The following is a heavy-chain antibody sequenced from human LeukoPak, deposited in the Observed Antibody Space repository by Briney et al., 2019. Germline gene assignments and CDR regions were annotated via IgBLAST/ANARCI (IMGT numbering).Heavy chain of an antibody. CDR2: IYYSGST. CDR1: GGSISSGGYY. Sequence: SETLSLTCTVSGGSISSGGYYWSWIRQHPGTGLEWIGYIYYSGSTYYNPSLKSRVTISVDTSKNQFSLKLSSVTAADTAVYYCARDRRYYDSSGFLDYWGQGTLVTVSS. V-gene: IGHV4-31*03. CDR3: ARDRRYYDSSGFLDY. J-gene: IGHJ4*02. D-gene: IGHD3-22*01.